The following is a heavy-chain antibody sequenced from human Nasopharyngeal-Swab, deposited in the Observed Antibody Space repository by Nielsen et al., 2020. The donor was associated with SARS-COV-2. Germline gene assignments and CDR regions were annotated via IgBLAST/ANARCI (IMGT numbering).Heavy chain of an antibody. CDR1: GFTFSDYY. V-gene: IGHV3-11*04. D-gene: IGHD2-2*01. J-gene: IGHJ4*02. Sequence: GESLKISCAASGFTFSDYYMSWFRQAPGKGLEWVSYISSSGTSTHYADSVKGRFTISRDISKNTLYLQMNSLRAEDTAVYYCARESGVSSTSPFDCWGRGTLVTVSS. CDR3: ARESGVSSTSPFDC. CDR2: ISSSGTST.